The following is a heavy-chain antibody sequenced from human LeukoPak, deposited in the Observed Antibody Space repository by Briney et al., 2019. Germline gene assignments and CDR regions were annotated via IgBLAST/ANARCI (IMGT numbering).Heavy chain of an antibody. CDR3: ARVLTYYDILTGYYKAGYFDY. CDR2: IYHSGST. D-gene: IGHD3-9*01. V-gene: IGHV4-4*02. Sequence: SETLSPTCAVSGGSISSSNWWSWVRQPPGKGLEWIGEIYHSGSTNYNPSLKSRVTISVDKSKNQFSLKLSSVTAADTAVYYCARVLTYYDILTGYYKAGYFDYWGQGTLVTVSS. CDR1: GGSISSSNW. J-gene: IGHJ4*02.